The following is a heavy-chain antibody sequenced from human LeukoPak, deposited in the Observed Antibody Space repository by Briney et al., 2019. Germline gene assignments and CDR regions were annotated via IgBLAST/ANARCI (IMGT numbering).Heavy chain of an antibody. V-gene: IGHV1-2*02. J-gene: IGHJ3*02. Sequence: GGSLRLSCAASGFTFTGYYMHWVRQAPGQGLEWMGWINPNSGGTNYAQKFQGRVTMTRDTSISTAYMELSRLRSDDTAVYYCARDGHDSSVFDIWGQGTMVTVSS. D-gene: IGHD3-22*01. CDR2: INPNSGGT. CDR3: ARDGHDSSVFDI. CDR1: GFTFTGYY.